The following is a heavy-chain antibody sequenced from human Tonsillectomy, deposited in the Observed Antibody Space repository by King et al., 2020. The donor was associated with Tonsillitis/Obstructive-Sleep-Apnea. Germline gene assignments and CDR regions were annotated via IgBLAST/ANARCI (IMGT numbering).Heavy chain of an antibody. CDR1: GFTFSSYS. Sequence: VQLVESGGGLVKPGGSLRLSCAASGFTFSSYSMNWVRQAPGKGLEWVSSISSSSSYIYYADSVKGRFTISRDNAKNSLYLQMNSLRAEDTAVYYCARDRGITMFGVVNDAFDIWGQGTMVTVSS. D-gene: IGHD3-3*01. V-gene: IGHV3-21*01. CDR3: ARDRGITMFGVVNDAFDI. J-gene: IGHJ3*02. CDR2: ISSSSSYI.